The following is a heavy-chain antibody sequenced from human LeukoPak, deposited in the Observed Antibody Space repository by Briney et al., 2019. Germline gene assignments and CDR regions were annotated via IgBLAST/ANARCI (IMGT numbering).Heavy chain of an antibody. CDR1: GGSIGTYY. Sequence: KPSETLSLPCTGSGGSIGTYYCSWIQQPVGKGLEWIGHIKTSGSTHYNPSLRSRITMSVDTSKNQFSLNLSSVTAADTAVYYCAKVAKYYYGSETYFFFEDWGQGALVTVSS. CDR2: IKTSGST. J-gene: IGHJ4*02. D-gene: IGHD3-10*01. CDR3: AKVAKYYYGSETYFFFED. V-gene: IGHV4-4*07.